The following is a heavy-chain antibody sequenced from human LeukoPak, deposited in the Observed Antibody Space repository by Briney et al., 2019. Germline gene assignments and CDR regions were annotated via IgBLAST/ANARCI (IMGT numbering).Heavy chain of an antibody. Sequence: ASVKVSCKASGYIFTVYYMHWVRQAPGQGLEWMGWINPNSGGTNSAQKFQGRVTMTRDTSISTAYMELSRLTSDDTAVYYCARHPYSGSYHFDYWGQGTLVTVSS. J-gene: IGHJ4*02. CDR3: ARHPYSGSYHFDY. D-gene: IGHD1-26*01. CDR1: GYIFTVYY. V-gene: IGHV1-2*02. CDR2: INPNSGGT.